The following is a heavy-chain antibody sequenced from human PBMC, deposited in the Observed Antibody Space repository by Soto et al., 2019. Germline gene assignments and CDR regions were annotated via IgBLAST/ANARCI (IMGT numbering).Heavy chain of an antibody. CDR1: GFTFSTTW. V-gene: IGHV3-15*07. Sequence: EVQLVESGGGLVKPGGPLRLSCVASGFTFSTTWMNWVRQAPGKGLEWVGRIGSKTEGGTTNYAAPVKGRLTISRDDSKNTLYLQMDSLKTEDTAVYYCTTGSYSNSGSWGQEILVTVSS. J-gene: IGHJ5*02. D-gene: IGHD4-4*01. CDR2: IGSKTEGGTT. CDR3: TTGSYSNSGS.